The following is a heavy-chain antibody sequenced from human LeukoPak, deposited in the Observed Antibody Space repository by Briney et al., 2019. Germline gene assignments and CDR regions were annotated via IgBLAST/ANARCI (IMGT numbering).Heavy chain of an antibody. V-gene: IGHV3-13*04. CDR1: GFTFRSYD. J-gene: IGHJ6*02. CDR3: ARGSSYDILSRYYGMDV. D-gene: IGHD3-9*01. CDR2: IGTAGDT. Sequence: QPGGPLRLSSVSSGFTFRSYDMFWVRQPTGKGVEWVSGIGTAGDTNYADSVKGRFTISRENAKNSLYLQMNSLRAGDTAVYYCARGSSYDILSRYYGMDVWGQGTTVTVSS.